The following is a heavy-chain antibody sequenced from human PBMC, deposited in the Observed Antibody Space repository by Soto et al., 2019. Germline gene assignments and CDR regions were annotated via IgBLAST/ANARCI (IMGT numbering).Heavy chain of an antibody. CDR2: IYHSGST. D-gene: IGHD6-13*01. J-gene: IGHJ6*01. V-gene: IGHV4-4*02. CDR1: GDSISSSNW. Sequence: QVQLQESGPGLVKPAGTLSLICSVSGDSISSSNWWSWVRQPPGKGLEWIGEIYHSGSTNYNPSLESRVTKTVVKAKNQFALELDSVTAAETAVYYCATQCLAAAAHYYYYGMYVWGEGTTVTV. CDR3: ATQCLAAAAHYYYYGMYV.